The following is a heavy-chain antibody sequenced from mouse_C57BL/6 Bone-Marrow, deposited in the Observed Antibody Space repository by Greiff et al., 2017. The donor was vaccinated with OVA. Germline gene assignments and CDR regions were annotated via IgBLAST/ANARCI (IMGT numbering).Heavy chain of an antibody. CDR2: IDPENGDT. CDR3: TTERDYDYVLVFAY. V-gene: IGHV14-4*01. J-gene: IGHJ3*01. D-gene: IGHD2-4*01. Sequence: VQLQQSGAELVRPGASVKLSCTASGFNFKDDYMHWVKQRPEQGLEWIGWIDPENGDTEYASKFQGKATITADTSSNTAYLQLSSLTSEDTAVYYWTTERDYDYVLVFAYWGQGTLVTVSA. CDR1: GFNFKDDY.